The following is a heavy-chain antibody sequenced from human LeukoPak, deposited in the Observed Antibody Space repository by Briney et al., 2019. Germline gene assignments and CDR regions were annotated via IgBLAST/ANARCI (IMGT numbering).Heavy chain of an antibody. CDR2: INPNSGGT. Sequence: GASVKVSCKASGYTFTGYYMHWVRQAPGQGLEWMGWINPNSGGTNYAQKFQGRVTMTRDTSISTAYMELSRLRSDDTAVYYCAREKADCSSTSCYTEEYWFDPWGQGTLVTVSS. CDR1: GYTFTGYY. V-gene: IGHV1-2*02. D-gene: IGHD2-2*02. CDR3: AREKADCSSTSCYTEEYWFDP. J-gene: IGHJ5*02.